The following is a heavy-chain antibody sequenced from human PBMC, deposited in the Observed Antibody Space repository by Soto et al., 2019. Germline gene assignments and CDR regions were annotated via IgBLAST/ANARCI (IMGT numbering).Heavy chain of an antibody. V-gene: IGHV3-15*07. CDR2: IKTKIEGETT. Sequence: QLVESGGGLVRPGGSLRLSCSASGFSISSAWMNWVRHAPGKGLEWVGRIKTKIEGETTHYAAPVNGRFTVSRDDSNNMLYLQMNSLKADDTALYYCTTASVEGVWGHGTTVTVS. CDR3: TTASVEGV. D-gene: IGHD2-15*01. J-gene: IGHJ6*02. CDR1: GFSISSAW.